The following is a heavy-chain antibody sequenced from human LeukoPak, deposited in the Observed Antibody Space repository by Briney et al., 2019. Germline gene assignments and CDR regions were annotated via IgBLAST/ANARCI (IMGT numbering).Heavy chain of an antibody. V-gene: IGHV1-69*13. CDR2: IIPIFGTA. Sequence: PWASVKVSCKASGGTFSSYAISWVRQAPGQGLEWMGGIIPIFGTANYAQKFQGRVTITADESTSTAYMELSSLRSEDTAVYYCARGGTTVTRLDVWGQGATVTVSS. CDR1: GGTFSSYA. CDR3: ARGGTTVTRLDV. D-gene: IGHD4-11*01. J-gene: IGHJ6*02.